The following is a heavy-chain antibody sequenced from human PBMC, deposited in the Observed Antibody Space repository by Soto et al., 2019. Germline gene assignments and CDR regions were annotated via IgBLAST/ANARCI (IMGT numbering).Heavy chain of an antibody. CDR2: ISGQSSTI. V-gene: IGHV3-48*02. J-gene: IGHJ4*01. Sequence: EVQLVESGGDLVQPGGSLRLSCAASGFIFSNYGINWVRQAPGKGLEWVSYISGQSSTIKYADSVKGRFTISRDNAKNSLYLQMNNLRDDDTAVYHCARGGAARPDYWGHGTLVTVSS. D-gene: IGHD1-26*01. CDR1: GFIFSNYG. CDR3: ARGGAARPDY.